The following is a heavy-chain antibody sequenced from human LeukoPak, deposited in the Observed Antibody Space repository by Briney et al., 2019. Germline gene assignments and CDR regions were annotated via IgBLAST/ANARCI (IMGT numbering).Heavy chain of an antibody. Sequence: SETLSLTCAVYGGSLSGYYWSWIRQPPGKGLEWIGEINHSGSTNYNPSLKSRVTISVDTSKNQFSLKLSSVTAADTAVYYCARGVHPDAFDIWGQGTMVTVSS. CDR3: ARGVHPDAFDI. V-gene: IGHV4-34*01. CDR2: INHSGST. CDR1: GGSLSGYY. J-gene: IGHJ3*02. D-gene: IGHD1-14*01.